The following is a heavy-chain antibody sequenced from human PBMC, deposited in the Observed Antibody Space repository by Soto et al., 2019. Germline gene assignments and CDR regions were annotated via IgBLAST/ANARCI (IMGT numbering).Heavy chain of an antibody. D-gene: IGHD3-22*01. V-gene: IGHV4-30-4*01. CDR1: GGSISSGDYY. CDR2: IYYSGST. Sequence: PSETLSLTCTVSGGSISSGDYYWSWIRQPPGKGLEWIGYIYYSGSTYYNPSLKSRVTISVDTSKNQFSLKLSSVTAADTAVYYCARVSVAIVAADYWGQGTLVTVSS. J-gene: IGHJ4*02. CDR3: ARVSVAIVAADY.